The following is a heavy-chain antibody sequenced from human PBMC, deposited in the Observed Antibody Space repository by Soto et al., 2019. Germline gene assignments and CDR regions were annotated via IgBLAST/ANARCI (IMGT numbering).Heavy chain of an antibody. CDR2: ISGSGNGT. V-gene: IGHV3-23*01. D-gene: IGHD6-13*01. Sequence: EVQLLESGGGLVQPGGSLRLSCAASGFTFSSYAMNWVRQAPEKGLEWVSVISGSGNGTYYADSVKGRFTISRDDSKNTLYLQMNSLRVEDTAVYYCAKDLVAAAFAGGDWFDPWGQGTLVTVSS. CDR1: GFTFSSYA. CDR3: AKDLVAAAFAGGDWFDP. J-gene: IGHJ5*02.